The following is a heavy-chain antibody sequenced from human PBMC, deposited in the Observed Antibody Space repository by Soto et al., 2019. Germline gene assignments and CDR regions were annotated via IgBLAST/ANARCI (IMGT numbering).Heavy chain of an antibody. CDR2: IIPILGIA. Sequence: GASVKVSCKASGYTFTSYSMHWVRQAPGQGLEWMGRIIPILGIANYAQKFQGRVTITADKSTSTAYMELSSLRSEDTAVYYCASAGNDLLNYYYGMDVWGQGTTVTVSS. CDR1: GYTFTSYS. CDR3: ASAGNDLLNYYYGMDV. D-gene: IGHD1-1*01. V-gene: IGHV1-69*02. J-gene: IGHJ6*02.